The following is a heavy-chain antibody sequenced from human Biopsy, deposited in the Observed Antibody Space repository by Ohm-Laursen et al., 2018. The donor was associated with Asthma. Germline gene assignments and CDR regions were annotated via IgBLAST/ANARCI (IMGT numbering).Heavy chain of an antibody. J-gene: IGHJ6*02. CDR1: GLSIGTSGMR. CDR2: IDWDNDK. D-gene: IGHD5-24*01. Sequence: TQTLTLTYTLSGLSIGTSGMRVNWIRQPPGKALEWLARIDWDNDKFYRTSLKTRLSISKDTSKNRVVLTMTDVDPVDTGTYYCGRAYNSIGMDVWGQGTTVTFSS. CDR3: GRAYNSIGMDV. V-gene: IGHV2-70*04.